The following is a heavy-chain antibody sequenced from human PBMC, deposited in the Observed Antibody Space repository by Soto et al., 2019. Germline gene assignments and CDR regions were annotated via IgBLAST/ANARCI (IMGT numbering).Heavy chain of an antibody. Sequence: QVQLVESGGGLVKPGGSLRLSCAASGFTFSDHYMSWIRQAPRKGLEWVSYISSGGSAIYYADSVKGRFTISSDNAKNSLNLQMNSLRAEDTAVYYCARVKECSSTSCYARDAFDVWGQGTIVTVSS. CDR1: GFTFSDHY. CDR3: ARVKECSSTSCYARDAFDV. CDR2: ISSGGSAI. D-gene: IGHD2-2*01. J-gene: IGHJ3*01. V-gene: IGHV3-11*01.